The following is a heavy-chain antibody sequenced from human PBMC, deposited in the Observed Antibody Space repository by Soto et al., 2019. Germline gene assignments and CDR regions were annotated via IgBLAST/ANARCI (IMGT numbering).Heavy chain of an antibody. CDR2: IWYDGSNK. J-gene: IGHJ3*02. CDR3: ARNYYDSSGYAFDI. V-gene: IGHV3-33*01. CDR1: GFTFSSYG. D-gene: IGHD3-22*01. Sequence: SLRLSCAASGFTFSSYGMHWVRQAPGKGLEWVAVIWYDGSNKYYADSVKGRFTISRDNSKNTLYLQMNSLRAEDTAVYYCARNYYDSSGYAFDIWGQGTMVTVSS.